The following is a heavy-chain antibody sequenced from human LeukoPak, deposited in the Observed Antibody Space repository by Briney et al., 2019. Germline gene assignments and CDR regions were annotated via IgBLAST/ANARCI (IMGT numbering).Heavy chain of an antibody. CDR3: AKDILGEMGALAAAFDY. CDR1: GLTVSNAW. V-gene: IGHV3-30*18. J-gene: IGHJ4*02. CDR2: ISYDGSNK. Sequence: GGSLRLSYAASGLTVSNAWMHWIRQAPGKGLEWVAVISYDGSNKYYADSVKGRFTISRDNSKNTLYLQMNSLRAEDTAVYYCAKDILGEMGALAAAFDYWGQGTLVTVSS. D-gene: IGHD6-13*01.